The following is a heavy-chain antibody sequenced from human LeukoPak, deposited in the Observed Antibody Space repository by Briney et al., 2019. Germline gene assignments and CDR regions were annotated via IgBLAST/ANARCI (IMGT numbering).Heavy chain of an antibody. CDR3: ARAKDIVVVDYFDY. Sequence: PSETLSLTCTVSGGSISSYYWSWIRQPSGKGLEWIGYIYYSGSTNYNPSLKSRVTISVDTSKNQFSLKLSSVTAADTAVYYCARAKDIVVVDYFDYWGQGTLVTVSS. J-gene: IGHJ4*02. V-gene: IGHV4-59*01. CDR2: IYYSGST. D-gene: IGHD2-2*01. CDR1: GGSISSYY.